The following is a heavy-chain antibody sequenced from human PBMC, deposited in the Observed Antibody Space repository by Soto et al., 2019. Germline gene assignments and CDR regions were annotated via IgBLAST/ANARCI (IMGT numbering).Heavy chain of an antibody. J-gene: IGHJ2*01. CDR1: GVTFSSYA. V-gene: IGHV1-69*13. Sequence: SVKVSCKASGVTFSSYAISWVRQAPGQGLEWMGGIIPIFGTANYAQKFQGRVTITADESTSTAYMELSSLRSEDTAVYYCARAIGDDSSGYYAKPYWYFDLWGRGTLVTVSS. D-gene: IGHD3-22*01. CDR3: ARAIGDDSSGYYAKPYWYFDL. CDR2: IIPIFGTA.